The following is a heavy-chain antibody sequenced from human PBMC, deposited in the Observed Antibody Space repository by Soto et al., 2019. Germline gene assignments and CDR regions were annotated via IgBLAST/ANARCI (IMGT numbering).Heavy chain of an antibody. CDR3: ARGDCVGGTCYSLAGSFYYYMDV. Sequence: EVQLVESGGGLVQPGGSLRLSCAASGFTFSNYWMYWVRQAPGEGLVWVSRINSDGSVSSYADSVKGRLTISRDNVKNILYLQMDSLRAEDTAVYYCARGDCVGGTCYSLAGSFYYYMDVWGKGTTVTVFS. V-gene: IGHV3-74*01. D-gene: IGHD2-15*01. CDR1: GFTFSNYW. J-gene: IGHJ6*03. CDR2: INSDGSVS.